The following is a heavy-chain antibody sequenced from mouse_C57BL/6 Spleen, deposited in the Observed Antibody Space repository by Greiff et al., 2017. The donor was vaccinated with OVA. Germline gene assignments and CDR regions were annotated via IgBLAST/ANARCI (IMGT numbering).Heavy chain of an antibody. Sequence: EVQLQQSGPGLVKPGASVKLPCTASGYTFTDYNMDWVQQSHGKSLEWIGDINPNNGGTIYNQKFKGKATLSVDKSSSTAYMELRRLTSEDTAVYYCARGYYGSSYVLYVDYWGQGTTLTVSS. CDR2: INPNNGGT. CDR1: GYTFTDYN. V-gene: IGHV1-18*01. J-gene: IGHJ2*01. D-gene: IGHD1-1*01. CDR3: ARGYYGSSYVLYVDY.